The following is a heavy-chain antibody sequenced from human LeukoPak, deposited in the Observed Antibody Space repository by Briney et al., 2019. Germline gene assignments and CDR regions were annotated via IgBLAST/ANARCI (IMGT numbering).Heavy chain of an antibody. D-gene: IGHD2-2*01. V-gene: IGHV3-23*01. J-gene: IGHJ5*02. Sequence: GGSLRLSCTASGFTFNIYAMSWVRQAPGKGLEWVSSISYSGGDTYYADSVKGRFTISRDTSRNTLYLQMNSLRAEDTAVYYFATFCTSCYSWGEGTLVTVSS. CDR1: GFTFNIYA. CDR3: ATFCTSCYS. CDR2: ISYSGGDT.